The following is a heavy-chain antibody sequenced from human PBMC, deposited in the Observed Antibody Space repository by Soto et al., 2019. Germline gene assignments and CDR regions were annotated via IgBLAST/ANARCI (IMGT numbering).Heavy chain of an antibody. CDR3: ARHRPNIVATISGFDY. D-gene: IGHD5-12*01. CDR2: IYYSGST. V-gene: IGHV4-59*08. Sequence: SETLSLTCTVSGGSISSYYWSWIRQPPGKGLEWIGYIYYSGSTNYNPSLESRVTISVDTSKNQFSLKLSSVTAADTAVYYCARHRPNIVATISGFDYWGQGTLVTVSS. J-gene: IGHJ4*02. CDR1: GGSISSYY.